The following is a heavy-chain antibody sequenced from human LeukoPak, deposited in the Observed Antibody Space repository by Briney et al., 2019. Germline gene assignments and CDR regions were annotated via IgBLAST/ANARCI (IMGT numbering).Heavy chain of an antibody. Sequence: SDTLSLTCTVSGGSISSIGYYWDWIRQPPGKGLEWIGSIYSNGYTYYNPSLRSRVTISADMSKNHFSLKLSSVTAADTAVYYCARRKAGDDWVDPWGQGTQVTVSS. CDR2: IYSNGYT. CDR3: ARRKAGDDWVDP. CDR1: GGSISSIGYY. J-gene: IGHJ5*02. V-gene: IGHV4-39*02. D-gene: IGHD2-21*02.